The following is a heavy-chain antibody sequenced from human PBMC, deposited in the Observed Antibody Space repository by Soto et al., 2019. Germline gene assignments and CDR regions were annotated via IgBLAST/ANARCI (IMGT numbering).Heavy chain of an antibody. J-gene: IGHJ5*02. CDR2: IDPKSGDT. Sequence: ASVKVSCKASEYSFTGHYLHWVRQAPGQGLEWMGWIDPKSGDTKYAPKFRDRVTMTSDTSIDTAYMDLSDLTYDDTAVYYCARDYGKSGYYNGWFDPWGQGTLVTVSS. V-gene: IGHV1-2*02. CDR3: ARDYGKSGYYNGWFDP. CDR1: EYSFTGHY. D-gene: IGHD3-3*01.